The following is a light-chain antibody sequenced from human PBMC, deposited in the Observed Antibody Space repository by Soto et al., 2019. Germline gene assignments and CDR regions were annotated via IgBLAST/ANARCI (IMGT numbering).Light chain of an antibody. V-gene: IGLV3-21*02. CDR2: DGT. J-gene: IGLJ2*01. Sequence: SYELTQPPSVSVAPGQTARVPCGGNNIGDKNVHWYQQKPGQAPVLVVYDGTDRPSGIPQRFSGSNSGNTATLTISRVEAGDEADYYCQVWDGNSDHVVYGGGTKLTVL. CDR3: QVWDGNSDHVV. CDR1: NIGDKN.